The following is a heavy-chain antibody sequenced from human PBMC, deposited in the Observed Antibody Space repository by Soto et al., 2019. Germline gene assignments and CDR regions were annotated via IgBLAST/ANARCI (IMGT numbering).Heavy chain of an antibody. V-gene: IGHV5-51*01. CDR3: ARRHYCRGDCTINPDYYYWMDV. J-gene: IGHJ6*02. CDR2: ICPGYSNI. CDR1: GYIFTDHC. Sequence: GESLKISCKGSGYIFTDHCIVWVRQMAGKGLEWVGIICPGYSNIIYSPSVQGQVTISADMSISTAYLQWSSLKASDTAIYYCARRHYCRGDCTINPDYYYWMDVWGQGTTVTVSS. D-gene: IGHD2-21*02.